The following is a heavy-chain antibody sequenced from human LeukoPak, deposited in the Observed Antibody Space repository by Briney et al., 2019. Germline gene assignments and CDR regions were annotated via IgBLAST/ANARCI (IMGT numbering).Heavy chain of an antibody. CDR2: IYSGGST. Sequence: GGSLRLSCAASGFTVSSNYMSWVRQAPGKGLEWVSVIYSGGSTYYADSVKGRFTISRDNSKNTLYPQMSSLRAEDTAVYYCARLGIITAAGSNDYWGQGTLVTVSS. V-gene: IGHV3-53*01. D-gene: IGHD6-13*01. CDR3: ARLGIITAAGSNDY. J-gene: IGHJ4*02. CDR1: GFTVSSNY.